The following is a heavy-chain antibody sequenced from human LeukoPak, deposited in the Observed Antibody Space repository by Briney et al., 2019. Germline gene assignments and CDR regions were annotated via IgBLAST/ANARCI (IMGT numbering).Heavy chain of an antibody. CDR3: ARVLRPMASQYYFDY. CDR1: GASINNYY. Sequence: SETLSLTCTVSGASINNYYWSWIRQPPGKGLEWIGYIYYSGTTSYNPSLKTRVTISIDTSKNQFSLKLSSVTAADTAVYYCARVLRPMASQYYFDYWGQGTLVTVSS. J-gene: IGHJ4*02. V-gene: IGHV4-59*01. CDR2: IYYSGTT. D-gene: IGHD3-10*01.